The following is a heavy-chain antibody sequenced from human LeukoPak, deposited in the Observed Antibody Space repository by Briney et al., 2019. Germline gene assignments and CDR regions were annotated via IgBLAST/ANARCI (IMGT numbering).Heavy chain of an antibody. CDR2: IYPGDSDT. D-gene: IGHD3-10*01. Sequence: GASLKISCKGSGYCFTSYWIGWGRPLPGKGLEWMGIIYPGDSDTRYSPSFQGQVTISADKSISTAYLQWSSLKASDTAMYYCARGLLWFGELSIDYWGQGTLVTVSS. J-gene: IGHJ4*02. CDR1: GYCFTSYW. CDR3: ARGLLWFGELSIDY. V-gene: IGHV5-51*01.